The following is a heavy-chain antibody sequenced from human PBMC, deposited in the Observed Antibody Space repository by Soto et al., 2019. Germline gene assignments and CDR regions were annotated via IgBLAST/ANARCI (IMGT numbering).Heavy chain of an antibody. Sequence: PSEALSLTCAVYGGSFSGYYWSWIRQPPGKGLEWIGEINHSGSTNYNPSLKSRVTISVDTSKNQFSLKLSSVTAADTAVYYCARVSNRIAARPLNYYYYYGMDVWGQGTTVT. J-gene: IGHJ6*02. V-gene: IGHV4-34*01. CDR2: INHSGST. D-gene: IGHD6-6*01. CDR1: GGSFSGYY. CDR3: ARVSNRIAARPLNYYYYYGMDV.